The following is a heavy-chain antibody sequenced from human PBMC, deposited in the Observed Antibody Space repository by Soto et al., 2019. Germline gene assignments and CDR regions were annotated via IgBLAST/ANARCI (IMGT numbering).Heavy chain of an antibody. CDR1: GFTFSSYW. J-gene: IGHJ3*02. D-gene: IGHD6-6*01. CDR3: ARISSSTKSDAFDI. Sequence: GGSLRLSCAASGFTFSSYWMSWVRQAPGKGLEWVANIKQDGSEKYYVDSVKGRFTISRDNAKNSLYLQMNSLRAEDTAVYYCARISSSTKSDAFDIWGQGTMVTVSS. V-gene: IGHV3-7*01. CDR2: IKQDGSEK.